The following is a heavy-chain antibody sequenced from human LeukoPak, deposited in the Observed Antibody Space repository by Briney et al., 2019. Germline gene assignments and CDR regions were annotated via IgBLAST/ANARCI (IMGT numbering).Heavy chain of an antibody. D-gene: IGHD3-22*01. CDR3: ARDTNYYDSSGYTPPLFDY. CDR1: GGSISSYY. CDR2: IYYSGST. Sequence: PSETLSLTCTVSGGSISSYYWGWIRQPPGKGLEWIGSIYYSGSTYYNPSLKSRVTISVDTSKNQFSLKLSSVTAADTAVYYCARDTNYYDSSGYTPPLFDYWGQGTLVTVSS. V-gene: IGHV4-39*02. J-gene: IGHJ4*02.